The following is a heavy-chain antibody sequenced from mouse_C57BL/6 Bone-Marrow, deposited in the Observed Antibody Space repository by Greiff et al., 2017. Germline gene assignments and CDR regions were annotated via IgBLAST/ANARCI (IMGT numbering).Heavy chain of an antibody. CDR2: INPNYGTT. CDR3: AKYGYDGGYYFDY. V-gene: IGHV1-39*01. CDR1: GYSFTDYN. D-gene: IGHD2-2*01. Sequence: VQLQQSGPELVKPGASVKISCKASGYSFTDYNMNWVKQSNGKSLEWIGVINPNYGTTSYNQKFKGKATLTVDQSSSTAYMQLNSLTSGDSAVYYGAKYGYDGGYYFDYWGQGTTLTVSS. J-gene: IGHJ2*01.